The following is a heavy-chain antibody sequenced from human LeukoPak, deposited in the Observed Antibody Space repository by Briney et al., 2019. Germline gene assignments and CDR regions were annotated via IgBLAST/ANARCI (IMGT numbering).Heavy chain of an antibody. V-gene: IGHV3-15*01. J-gene: IGHJ6*03. CDR3: TTARYYYYSSGYYGYYYYYMDV. Sequence: GGSLRLSCAASGFTFSNAWMSWVRQAPGKGLEWVGRIKSKTDGGTTDYAAPVKGRFTISRDDSKNTLYLQMNSLKTEDTAVDYYTTARYYYYSSGYYGYYYYYMDVWGKGTTVTVSS. D-gene: IGHD3-22*01. CDR2: IKSKTDGGTT. CDR1: GFTFSNAW.